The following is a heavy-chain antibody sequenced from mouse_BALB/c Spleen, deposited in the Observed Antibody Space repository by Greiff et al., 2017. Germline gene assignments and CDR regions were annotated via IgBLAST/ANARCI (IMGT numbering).Heavy chain of an antibody. CDR3: TMITLYYFDY. CDR2: IYPYNGGT. Sequence: VQLQQSGPELVKPGASVKISCKASGYTFTDYNMHWVKQSHGKSLEWIGYIYPYNGGTGYNQKFKSKATLTVDNSSSTAYMELRSLTSEDSAVYDCTMITLYYFDYWGQGTTLTVSS. J-gene: IGHJ2*01. CDR1: GYTFTDYN. D-gene: IGHD2-4*01. V-gene: IGHV1S29*02.